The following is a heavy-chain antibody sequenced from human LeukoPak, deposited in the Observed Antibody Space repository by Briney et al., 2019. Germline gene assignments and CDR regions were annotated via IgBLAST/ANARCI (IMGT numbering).Heavy chain of an antibody. CDR2: IYTSGST. V-gene: IGHV4-4*07. CDR3: ARDSVPAALYGMDV. J-gene: IGHJ6*02. Sequence: SETLSLTCTVSGGSISSYYWSWIRQPAGKGLESIGRIYTSGSTNYNPSLKSRVTMSVDTSKNQFSLKLSSVTAADTAVYYCARDSVPAALYGMDVWGQGTTVTVSS. CDR1: GGSISSYY. D-gene: IGHD2-2*01.